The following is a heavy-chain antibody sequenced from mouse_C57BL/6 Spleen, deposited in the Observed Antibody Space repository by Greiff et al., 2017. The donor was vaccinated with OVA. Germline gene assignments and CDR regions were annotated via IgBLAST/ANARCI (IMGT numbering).Heavy chain of an antibody. CDR1: GYTFTSYL. V-gene: IGHV1-53*01. Sequence: VNLHPPSPSLFNPFSSFHLSFNSSGYTFTSYLMHWVKQSPGQCLECIGNINPSNGGTNYNEKFKSKATLTVDKSSSTAYMQLSSLTSEDSAVYYCARGGLLGRGFDYWGQGTTLTVSS. D-gene: IGHD4-1*01. CDR2: INPSNGGT. J-gene: IGHJ2*01. CDR3: ARGGLLGRGFDY.